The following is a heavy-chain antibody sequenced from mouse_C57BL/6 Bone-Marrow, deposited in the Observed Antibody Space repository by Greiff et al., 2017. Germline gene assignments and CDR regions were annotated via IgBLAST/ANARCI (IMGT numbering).Heavy chain of an antibody. CDR1: GYTFTSYW. V-gene: IGHV1-64*01. D-gene: IGHD2-2*01. Sequence: VQLQQPGAELVKPGASVKLSCKASGYTFTSYWMHWVKQRPGQGLEWIGMIHPNSGSTNYNEKFKSKATLTVDKSSSTAYMQLSSLTSEDSAVYYCASLYYGYDRGFDYWGQGTTLTVSS. J-gene: IGHJ2*01. CDR3: ASLYYGYDRGFDY. CDR2: IHPNSGST.